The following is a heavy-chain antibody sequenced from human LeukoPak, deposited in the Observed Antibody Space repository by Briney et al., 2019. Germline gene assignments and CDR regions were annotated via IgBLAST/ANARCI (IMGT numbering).Heavy chain of an antibody. CDR3: ARDSYINWYWFDP. V-gene: IGHV1-46*01. Sequence: VASVKVPCKASGYTFTSYYMHWVRQAPGQGLEWMGIINPSGGSTSYAQKFQGRVTMTRDTSTSTVYMELSSLRSEDTAVYYCARDSYINWYWFDPWGQGTLVTVSS. D-gene: IGHD1-1*01. CDR2: INPSGGST. CDR1: GYTFTSYY. J-gene: IGHJ5*02.